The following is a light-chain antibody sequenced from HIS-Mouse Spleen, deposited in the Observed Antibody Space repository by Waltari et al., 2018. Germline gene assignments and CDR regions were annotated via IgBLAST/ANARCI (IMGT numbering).Light chain of an antibody. CDR3: CSYAGSSTWV. Sequence: QSALTQPASVSGSPGQSITISCTGTSSDVGSYNLVSWYQQHPGKAPKLMIYEGSKRPSGVSKRFSGSKSGNTASLTISGLQAEDEADYYCCSYAGSSTWVFGGGTKPTVL. CDR2: EGS. CDR1: SSDVGSYNL. V-gene: IGLV2-23*01. J-gene: IGLJ3*02.